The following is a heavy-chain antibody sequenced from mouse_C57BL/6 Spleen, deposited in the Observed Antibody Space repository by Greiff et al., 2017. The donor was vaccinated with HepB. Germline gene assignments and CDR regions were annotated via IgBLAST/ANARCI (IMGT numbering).Heavy chain of an antibody. D-gene: IGHD1-1*01. J-gene: IGHJ1*03. CDR2: IDPSDSYT. V-gene: IGHV1-69*01. CDR1: GYTFTSYW. Sequence: QVQLQQPGAELVMPGASVKLSCKASGYTFTSYWMHWVKQRPGQGLEWIGEIDPSDSYTNYNQKFKGKSTLTVDKSSSTAYMQLSSLTSEDSAVYYCAKNSPYYYGSSYDVWGTGTTVTVSS. CDR3: AKNSPYYYGSSYDV.